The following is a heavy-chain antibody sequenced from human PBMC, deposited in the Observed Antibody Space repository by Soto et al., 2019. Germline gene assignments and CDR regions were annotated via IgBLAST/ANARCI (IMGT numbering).Heavy chain of an antibody. D-gene: IGHD6-6*01. V-gene: IGHV1-2*02. J-gene: IGHJ5*02. CDR3: ARGSRIAARRWFDP. CDR1: GYTFTGYY. Sequence: ASVKVSCKASGYTFTGYYMHWVRQAPGQGLEWMGWINPNSGGTNYAQKFQGRVTMTRDTSISAAYMELSRLRSDDTAVYYCARGSRIAARRWFDPWGQGTLVTVSS. CDR2: INPNSGGT.